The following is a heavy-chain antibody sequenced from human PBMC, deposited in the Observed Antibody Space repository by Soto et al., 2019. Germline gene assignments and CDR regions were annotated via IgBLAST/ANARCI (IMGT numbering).Heavy chain of an antibody. CDR3: ARIRGGYDSAPLSSGFDY. CDR2: IFSNDEK. J-gene: IGHJ4*02. D-gene: IGHD5-12*01. CDR1: GFSLSNARMG. V-gene: IGHV2-26*01. Sequence: QVTLKESGPVLVKPTETLTLTCTVSGFSLSNARMGVSWIRQPPGKALEWLAHIFSNDEKSYSTSLKSRLTISKDTSKCQVLLTMTNMDPVDTATYYCARIRGGYDSAPLSSGFDYWGQGNLVTVSS.